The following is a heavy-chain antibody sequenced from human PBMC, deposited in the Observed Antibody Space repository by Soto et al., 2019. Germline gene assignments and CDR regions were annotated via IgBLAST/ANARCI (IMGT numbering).Heavy chain of an antibody. V-gene: IGHV4-34*01. CDR3: VGGTWTRFWFDP. D-gene: IGHD3-16*01. J-gene: IGHJ5*02. CDR1: GGSFSGYY. CDR2: INHSGST. Sequence: QVQLQQWGAGLLKPSENLSLTCAVYGGSFSGYYWSWIRQPPGKGLEWIGEINHSGSTNYNPSLKSRVTISVDTSKNQFSLKLSSVTAADTAVYYCVGGTWTRFWFDPWGQGTLVTVSS.